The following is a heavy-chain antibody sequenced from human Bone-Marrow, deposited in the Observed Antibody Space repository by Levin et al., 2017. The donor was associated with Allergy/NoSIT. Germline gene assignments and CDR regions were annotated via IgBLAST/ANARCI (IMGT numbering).Heavy chain of an antibody. Sequence: GGSLRLSCAASGFTISDYYMSWIRQAPGKGLEWVSYIRSSSSYTNHADFVEGRFTISRDNAKNSLFLHMNSLRAEDTAVYYCARESGQLGYYNYYGMDVWGQGTTVTVSS. V-gene: IGHV3-11*05. D-gene: IGHD6-13*01. CDR2: IRSSSSYT. CDR3: ARESGQLGYYNYYGMDV. CDR1: GFTISDYY. J-gene: IGHJ6*02.